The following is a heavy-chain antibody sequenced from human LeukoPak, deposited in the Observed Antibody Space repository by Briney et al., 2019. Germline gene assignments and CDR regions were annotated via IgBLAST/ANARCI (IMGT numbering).Heavy chain of an antibody. CDR2: IYPGDSDT. D-gene: IGHD5-24*01. CDR3: ARQGRGYSPYYYYYMDV. Sequence: GESLKISCKGSGYSFTSYWIGWVRQMPGKGLEWMGIIYPGDSDTRYSPSFQGQVTFSADKSISTAYLQWSSLKASDTAMYYCARQGRGYSPYYYYYMDVWGKGTTVTVSS. V-gene: IGHV5-51*01. CDR1: GYSFTSYW. J-gene: IGHJ6*03.